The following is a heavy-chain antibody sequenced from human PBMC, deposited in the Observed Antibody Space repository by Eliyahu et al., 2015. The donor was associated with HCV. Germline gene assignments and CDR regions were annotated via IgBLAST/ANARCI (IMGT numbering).Heavy chain of an antibody. CDR2: ISSSGSTI. J-gene: IGHJ4*02. V-gene: IGHV3-11*01. CDR3: ARAQWELLHPESSFDY. D-gene: IGHD1-26*01. Sequence: QVQLVESGGGLVKPGGSLXLXCAASGFXFXDYYMGWIRQGPGKGXGWVSXISSSGSTIYYADSVKGRFTISRDNAKNSLYLQMNSLRAEDTAVYYCARAQWELLHPESSFDYWGQGTLVTVSS. CDR1: GFXFXDYY.